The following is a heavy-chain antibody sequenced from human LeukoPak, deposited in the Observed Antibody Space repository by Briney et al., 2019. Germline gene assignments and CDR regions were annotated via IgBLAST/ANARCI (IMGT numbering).Heavy chain of an antibody. Sequence: GGSLRLSCAASGFTFSSSAMSWVRQAPGKGLEWVSNISGSGSGGSTYYADSVKGRFTISRDNSKNTLYLQMSSLRAVDTAVYYCAKSGYNRFDYWGQGTLVTVSS. CDR2: ISGSGSGGST. V-gene: IGHV3-23*01. CDR1: GFTFSSSA. CDR3: AKSGYNRFDY. J-gene: IGHJ4*02. D-gene: IGHD5-24*01.